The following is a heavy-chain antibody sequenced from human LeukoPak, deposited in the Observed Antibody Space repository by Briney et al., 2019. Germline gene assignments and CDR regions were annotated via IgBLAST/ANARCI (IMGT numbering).Heavy chain of an antibody. J-gene: IGHJ5*02. V-gene: IGHV4-4*07. CDR1: GGSISSYY. D-gene: IGHD5-18*01. Sequence: PSETLSLTCTVSGGSISSYYWSWIRQPAGKGLEWIGRIYTSGSTNYNPSLKSRVTMSVDTSKNQFSLKLSSVTAADTAVYYCARESGYSYGPLVGRNWFDPWGQGTLVTVSS. CDR3: ARESGYSYGPLVGRNWFDP. CDR2: IYTSGST.